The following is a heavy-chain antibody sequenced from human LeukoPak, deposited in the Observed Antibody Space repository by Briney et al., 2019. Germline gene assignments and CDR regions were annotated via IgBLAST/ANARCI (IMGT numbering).Heavy chain of an antibody. V-gene: IGHV4-59*01. Sequence: PSETLSLTCTVSGGYINCYYWMWIRQPPGKGLEWIGYIYYSGGTHYNPSLKSRVTMLVDTSKNQFSLKLTAVTAADTAVYYCARETPGAGHFDYWGQGSLVTVSS. CDR2: IYYSGGT. CDR3: ARETPGAGHFDY. J-gene: IGHJ4*02. D-gene: IGHD7-27*01. CDR1: GGYINCYY.